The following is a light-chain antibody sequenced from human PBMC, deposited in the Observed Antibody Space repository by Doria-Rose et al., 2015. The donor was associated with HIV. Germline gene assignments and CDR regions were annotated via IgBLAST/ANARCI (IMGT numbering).Light chain of an antibody. CDR1: QSLLYTSKHY. CDR3: QQYYDTPS. Sequence: DIRLTQSPESLGMSLGERATLNCKSNQSLLYTSKHYVAWYQQKPGQPPKLLIYWASTRQSGVPARFSGSGSGTDFTLTISSLEAEDVAVYYCQQYYDTPSFGPGTTVDIK. J-gene: IGKJ3*01. CDR2: WAS. V-gene: IGKV4-1*01.